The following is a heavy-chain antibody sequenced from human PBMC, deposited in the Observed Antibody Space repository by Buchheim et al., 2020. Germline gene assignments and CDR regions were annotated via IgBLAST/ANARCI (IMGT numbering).Heavy chain of an antibody. V-gene: IGHV3-30*18. Sequence: QVQLVESGGGVVQPGRSLRLSCAASGFTFSSYGMHWVRQAPGKGLEWVAVISYDGSNKYYADSVKGRFTISRDNSKNTLYLQMNSLRAEDTAVYYCAKDLRGLRYPPAYYYYGMDVWGQGTT. CDR1: GFTFSSYG. J-gene: IGHJ6*02. CDR2: ISYDGSNK. CDR3: AKDLRGLRYPPAYYYYGMDV. D-gene: IGHD5-12*01.